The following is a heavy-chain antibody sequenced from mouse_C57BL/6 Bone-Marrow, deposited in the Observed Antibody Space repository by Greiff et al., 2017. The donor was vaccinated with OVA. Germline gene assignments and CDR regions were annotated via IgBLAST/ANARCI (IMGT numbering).Heavy chain of an antibody. D-gene: IGHD2-2*01. Sequence: EVQVVESEGGLVQPGSSMKLSCTASGFTFSDYYMAWVRQVPEKGLEWVANINYDGSSTYYLDSLKSRFIISRDNAKNILYLQMSSLKSEDTATYYCARVFYYGYDGNFDYWGQGTTRTVSS. V-gene: IGHV5-16*01. CDR1: GFTFSDYY. CDR2: INYDGSST. J-gene: IGHJ2*01. CDR3: ARVFYYGYDGNFDY.